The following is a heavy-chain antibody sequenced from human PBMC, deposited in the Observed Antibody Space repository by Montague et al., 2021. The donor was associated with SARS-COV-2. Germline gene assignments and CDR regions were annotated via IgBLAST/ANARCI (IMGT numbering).Heavy chain of an antibody. J-gene: IGHJ4*02. CDR1: GGSFSDYY. D-gene: IGHD3-22*01. CDR2: INHRGTS. V-gene: IGHV4-34*01. CDR3: ARGRQHFNMIVVVMTGGEYYFDY. Sequence: SETLSLTCAVYGGSFSDYYWSWIRQPPGKGLEWIGEINHRGTSNYNPFLKSRVSISVDTSKNQFSLYLGSVTAADTAVYYCARGRQHFNMIVVVMTGGEYYFDYWGQGTLVTASS.